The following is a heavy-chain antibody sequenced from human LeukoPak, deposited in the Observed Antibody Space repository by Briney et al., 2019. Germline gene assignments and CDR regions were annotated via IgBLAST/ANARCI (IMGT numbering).Heavy chain of an antibody. J-gene: IGHJ5*02. CDR2: IYYSGST. CDR1: GGSVSSGSYY. Sequence: ASETLSLTCTVSGGSVSSGSYYWSWIRQPPGKGLEWIGYIYYSGSTNYNPSLKSRVTISVDTSKNQFSLKLSSVTAADTAVYYCARGYSNYDLSKNWFDPWGQGTLVTASS. D-gene: IGHD4-11*01. CDR3: ARGYSNYDLSKNWFDP. V-gene: IGHV4-61*01.